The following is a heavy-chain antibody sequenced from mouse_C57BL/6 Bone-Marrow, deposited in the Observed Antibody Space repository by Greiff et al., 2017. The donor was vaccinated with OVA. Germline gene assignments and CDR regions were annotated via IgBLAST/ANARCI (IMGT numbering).Heavy chain of an antibody. J-gene: IGHJ3*01. CDR3: AREGDGYWFAY. D-gene: IGHD2-3*01. V-gene: IGHV1-52*01. Sequence: QVQLQQPGAELVRPGSSVKLSCKASGYTFTSYWMHWVKQRPIQGLEWIGNIDPSDSENHYNQKFKEKAKLTVDKSSSTAYMQLSSLTSEDSAVYYCAREGDGYWFAYWGQGTLVTVSA. CDR2: IDPSDSEN. CDR1: GYTFTSYW.